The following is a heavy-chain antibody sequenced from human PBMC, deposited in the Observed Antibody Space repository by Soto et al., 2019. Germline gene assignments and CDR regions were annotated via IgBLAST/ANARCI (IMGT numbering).Heavy chain of an antibody. D-gene: IGHD6-6*01. CDR1: GFTFDDYA. J-gene: IGHJ4*02. Sequence: EVQLVESGGGLVQPGRSLRLSCAASGFTFDDYAMHWVRQAPGKGLEWVSGISWNSGSIGYADSVKGRFTISRDNAKNSLYLQMNSLRAEDTALYYCAKDRYGSSGFDYWGQGTLVTVSS. CDR3: AKDRYGSSGFDY. V-gene: IGHV3-9*01. CDR2: ISWNSGSI.